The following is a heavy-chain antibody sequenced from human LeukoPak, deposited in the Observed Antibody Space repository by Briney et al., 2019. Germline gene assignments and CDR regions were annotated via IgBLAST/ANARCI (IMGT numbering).Heavy chain of an antibody. Sequence: SQTLSLTCTVSGGSITSSGHYWSWIRQLPGKGLEWIGYIYYTGSTYYNPSLKSRLTISVDTSKNQFSLKLISVTAADTAVYYCARGYGPFDPWGQGTLVTVSS. V-gene: IGHV4-31*03. J-gene: IGHJ5*02. CDR1: GGSITSSGHY. D-gene: IGHD5-12*01. CDR3: ARGYGPFDP. CDR2: IYYTGST.